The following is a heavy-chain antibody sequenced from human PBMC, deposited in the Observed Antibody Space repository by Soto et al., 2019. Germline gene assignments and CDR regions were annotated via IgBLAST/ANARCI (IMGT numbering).Heavy chain of an antibody. D-gene: IGHD3-16*01. CDR1: GFTVNSDY. V-gene: IGHV3-53*01. CDR2: IYNGEST. CDR3: ARDGRGLGKLSLFEY. J-gene: IGHJ4*02. Sequence: GGSLRLSCAASGFTVNSDYMNWIRQTPGKGLEWVAFIYNGESTHYADSVKGRFTISSDRSKNTLYLQMNSLRIEDAAVYYCARDGRGLGKLSLFEYWGQGTLVTVSS.